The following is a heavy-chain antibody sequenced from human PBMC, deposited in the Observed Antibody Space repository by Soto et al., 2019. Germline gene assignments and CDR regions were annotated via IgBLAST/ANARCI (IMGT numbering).Heavy chain of an antibody. CDR2: IIPILGIA. Sequence: GASVKVSCKASGGTFSSYTISWVRQAPGQGLEWMGRIIPILGIANYAQKFQGRVTITADKSTSTAYMELSSLRSEDTAVYYCATDPGRYYDYILDYWGQGTLVTVSS. V-gene: IGHV1-69*04. CDR3: ATDPGRYYDYILDY. D-gene: IGHD3-16*01. J-gene: IGHJ4*02. CDR1: GGTFSSYT.